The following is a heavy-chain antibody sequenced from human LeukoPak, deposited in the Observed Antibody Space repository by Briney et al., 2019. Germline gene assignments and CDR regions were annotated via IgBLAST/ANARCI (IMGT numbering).Heavy chain of an antibody. D-gene: IGHD1-26*01. CDR1: GFTVSSNY. CDR3: AKPAGSSGSHPSYSYLED. Sequence: GGSLRLSCAASGFTVSSNYMSWVRQAPGKGLEWVSVMSGGGDNTNYIDSVRGRFTMSRDTSQSTVYLYMSSLRAEDTAIYYCAKPAGSSGSHPSYSYLEDWGKGTTVIVS. V-gene: IGHV3-23*01. J-gene: IGHJ6*03. CDR2: MSGGGDNT.